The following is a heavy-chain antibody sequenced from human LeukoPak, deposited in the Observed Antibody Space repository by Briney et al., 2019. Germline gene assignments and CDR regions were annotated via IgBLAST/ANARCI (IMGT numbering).Heavy chain of an antibody. Sequence: GESLKISCKGSGYIFTNYWIGWVRQMPGKGLEWMGIIYPGDSDTRYRPSFQGQVTISVDKSISTAYLQWSSLKASDTAIYYCARYVTDNSGWSLPGPWGQGTLVTVSS. J-gene: IGHJ5*02. CDR3: ARYVTDNSGWSLPGP. CDR2: IYPGDSDT. D-gene: IGHD6-19*01. V-gene: IGHV5-51*01. CDR1: GYIFTNYW.